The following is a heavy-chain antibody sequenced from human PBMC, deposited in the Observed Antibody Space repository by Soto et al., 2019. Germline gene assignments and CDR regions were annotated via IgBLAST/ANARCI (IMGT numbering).Heavy chain of an antibody. CDR3: AKNPGYYYDSTGYHFDY. CDR2: ISYGGGTT. D-gene: IGHD3-22*01. V-gene: IGHV3-23*01. Sequence: EVQLLESGGGLVQPGGSLRLSCAASEFTFSNYAMSWVRQAPGKGLEWGSAISYGGGTTYYADSVKGRFTISIDNSKNTLYLQMNSLRAEDTAVYYCAKNPGYYYDSTGYHFDYWGQGTLVTVSS. J-gene: IGHJ4*02. CDR1: EFTFSNYA.